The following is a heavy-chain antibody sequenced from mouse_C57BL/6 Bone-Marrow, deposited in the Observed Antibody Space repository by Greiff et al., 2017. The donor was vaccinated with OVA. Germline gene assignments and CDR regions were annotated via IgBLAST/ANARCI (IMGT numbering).Heavy chain of an antibody. D-gene: IGHD4-1*01. V-gene: IGHV1-5*01. CDR3: ACPSWAYYFDY. CDR1: GYTFTSYW. CDR2: IYPGNSDT. J-gene: IGHJ2*01. Sequence: VQLQQSGTVLARPGASVKMSCKTSGYTFTSYWMHWVKQRTGQGLEWIGAIYPGNSDTSNNQKFKGKAKLTAVTSASTAYMELSSLTNEDSAVYYCACPSWAYYFDYWGQGTTLTVSS.